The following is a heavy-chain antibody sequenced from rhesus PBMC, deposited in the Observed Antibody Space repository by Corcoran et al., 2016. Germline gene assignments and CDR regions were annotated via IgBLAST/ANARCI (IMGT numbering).Heavy chain of an antibody. J-gene: IGHJ4*01. Sequence: QVQLVQSGAEVKQPGASVKVSCKASGSSFTDYGMNWVRQAHGQRLEWMGWINTDTGNPTYSQGFKERFTLSMDTSIKTAYLQISSLKAEDTAVYYCARLGRYQEFDYWGQGVLVTVSS. CDR2: INTDTGNP. CDR1: GSSFTDYG. D-gene: IGHD6-19*01. CDR3: ARLGRYQEFDY. V-gene: IGHV7-114*01.